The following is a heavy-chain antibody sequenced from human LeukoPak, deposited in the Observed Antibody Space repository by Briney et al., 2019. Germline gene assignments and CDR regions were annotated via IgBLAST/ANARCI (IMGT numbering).Heavy chain of an antibody. CDR2: ISDTANSI. Sequence: PGGSLRLSCATSGFTFRTYNMNWVRQAPGKGLEWVAYISDTANSIHYADSVKGRFTISRDNAKKSVSLQMNSLRVEDTDIYYCARGLLDSSTWNWYFDLWGRGTLVIVSS. V-gene: IGHV3-48*01. CDR3: ARGLLDSSTWNWYFDL. D-gene: IGHD6-13*01. J-gene: IGHJ2*01. CDR1: GFTFRTYN.